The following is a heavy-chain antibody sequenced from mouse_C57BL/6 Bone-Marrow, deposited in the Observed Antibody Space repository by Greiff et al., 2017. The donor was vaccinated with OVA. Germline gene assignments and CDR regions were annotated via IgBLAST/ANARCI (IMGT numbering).Heavy chain of an antibody. D-gene: IGHD2-1*01. J-gene: IGHJ2*01. CDR2: ISSGGDYI. V-gene: IGHV5-9-1*02. CDR3: TRGGLYGNLFDY. Sequence: EVMLVESGEGLVKPGGSLKLSCAASGFTFSSYAMSWVRQTPEKRLEWVAYISSGGDYIYYADTVKGRFTFSRDNARNTLYLQMGSLKSEDTAMYYSTRGGLYGNLFDYWGQGTTLTVSS. CDR1: GFTFSSYA.